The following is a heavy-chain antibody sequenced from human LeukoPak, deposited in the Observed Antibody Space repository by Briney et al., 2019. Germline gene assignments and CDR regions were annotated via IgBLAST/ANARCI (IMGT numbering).Heavy chain of an antibody. Sequence: PGGSLRLSCAASGFTLRNYAMGWVRQAPGKGLEWVSAISGSGTITYYADSVKGRFTISRDNSKNTLYLQMSSLRGDDTAIYYFAKDPDQYYDTSAYSFDYWGQGTLVTVSS. CDR2: ISGSGTIT. V-gene: IGHV3-23*01. D-gene: IGHD3-22*01. CDR3: AKDPDQYYDTSAYSFDY. J-gene: IGHJ4*02. CDR1: GFTLRNYA.